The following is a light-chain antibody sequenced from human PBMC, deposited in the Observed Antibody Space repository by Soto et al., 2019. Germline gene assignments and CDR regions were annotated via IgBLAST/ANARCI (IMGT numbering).Light chain of an antibody. Sequence: EIAMTQSPATLSVSPGERATLSCRASQSVSSNLAWYQQKPGQAPRLLIYGASTRATGIPARFSGSGSGTEFTLTISSLQSEDFAVYYCQQYNNLPPTWTFGQGTKVEIK. CDR1: QSVSSN. CDR2: GAS. CDR3: QQYNNLPPTWT. V-gene: IGKV3-15*01. J-gene: IGKJ1*01.